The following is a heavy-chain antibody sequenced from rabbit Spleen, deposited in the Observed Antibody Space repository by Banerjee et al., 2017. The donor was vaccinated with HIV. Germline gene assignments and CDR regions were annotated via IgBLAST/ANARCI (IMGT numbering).Heavy chain of an antibody. CDR2: IYTGSSGGT. CDR1: GFSFSSSYW. CDR3: ARSTSGWFSFNL. Sequence: QEQLEESGGDLVKPEGSLTLTCTASGFSFSSSYWICWVRQAPGKGLEWIACIYTGSSGGTYYASWAKGRFTISKTSSTTVTLQMTSLTAADTATYFCARSTSGWFSFNLWGQGTLVTVS. J-gene: IGHJ4*01. V-gene: IGHV1S45*01. D-gene: IGHD4-1*01.